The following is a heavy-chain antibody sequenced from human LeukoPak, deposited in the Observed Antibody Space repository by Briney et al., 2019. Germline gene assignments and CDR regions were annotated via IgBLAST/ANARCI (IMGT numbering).Heavy chain of an antibody. CDR3: ASAGSYCSSTSCYTGLRDYYYMDV. J-gene: IGHJ6*03. CDR1: GGSISSYY. CDR2: IYYSGST. V-gene: IGHV4-59*08. Sequence: SETLSLTCTVSGGSISSYYWSWIRQPPGKGLEWIGYIYYSGSTNYNPSLKSRVTISVDTSKNQFSLKLSSVTAADTAVYYCASAGSYCSSTSCYTGLRDYYYMDVWGKGTTVTVSS. D-gene: IGHD2-2*02.